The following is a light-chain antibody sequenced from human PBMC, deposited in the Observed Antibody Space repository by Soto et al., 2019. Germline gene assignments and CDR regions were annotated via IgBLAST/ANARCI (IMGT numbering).Light chain of an antibody. V-gene: IGKV1-12*01. CDR2: NAS. CDR1: QGISSL. J-gene: IGKJ2*01. Sequence: DIQMTQSPSSVSASVGDRVTITCRASQGISSLLAWYQQRPGKAPKLLISNASSLQSGVPSRFSGSRSGTDFTLTFNRLQPEDFATYYCQQAYSFPYTFGQGTKLEIK. CDR3: QQAYSFPYT.